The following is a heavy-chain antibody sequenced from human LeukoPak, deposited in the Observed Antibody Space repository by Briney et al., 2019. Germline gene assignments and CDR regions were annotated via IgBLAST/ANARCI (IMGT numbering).Heavy chain of an antibody. Sequence: GGSLRLSCAASGFTFTGYAMSWIRQAPGKGLEWVSYISSSSIYTNYADSVKGRFTISRDNAKNSLYLQMNSLRAEDTAVYYCARDREYYFDYWGQGTLVTVSS. CDR1: GFTFTGYA. J-gene: IGHJ4*02. V-gene: IGHV3-11*06. CDR2: ISSSSIYT. CDR3: ARDREYYFDY.